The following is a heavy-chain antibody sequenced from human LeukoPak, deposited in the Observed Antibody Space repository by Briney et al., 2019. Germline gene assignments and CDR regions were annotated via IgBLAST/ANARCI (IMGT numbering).Heavy chain of an antibody. Sequence: ASVKVSCKASGYTFTGYYMHWVRQAPGQGLEWMGRINPNSGGTNYAQKFQGRVTITRDTSISTAYMELSRLRSDDTAVYYCARDHGYSYGNSDYWGQGTPVTVSS. V-gene: IGHV1-2*06. CDR1: GYTFTGYY. D-gene: IGHD5-18*01. CDR2: INPNSGGT. J-gene: IGHJ4*02. CDR3: ARDHGYSYGNSDY.